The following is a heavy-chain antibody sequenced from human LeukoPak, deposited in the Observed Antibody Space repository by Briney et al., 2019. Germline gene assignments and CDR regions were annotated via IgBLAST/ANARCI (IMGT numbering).Heavy chain of an antibody. V-gene: IGHV1-18*01. CDR2: ISAYNGNT. CDR1: GYTFTSYG. Sequence: ASVKVSCKASGYTFTSYGISWVRQAPGQGLEWMGWISAYNGNTNYAQKLQGRVTMTRDMSTSTVYMELSSLRSEDTAVYYCARDHVTGAEDYWGQGTLVTVSS. J-gene: IGHJ4*02. CDR3: ARDHVTGAEDY. D-gene: IGHD2-21*02.